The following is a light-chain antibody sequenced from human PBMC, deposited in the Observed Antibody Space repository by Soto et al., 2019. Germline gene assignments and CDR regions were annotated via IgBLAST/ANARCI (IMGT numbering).Light chain of an antibody. CDR2: GNS. J-gene: IGLJ2*01. V-gene: IGLV1-40*01. Sequence: QLVLTQPPSVSGAPGQRVTISCTGSSSNIGAGYDVHWYQQLPGTAPKLLIYGNSNRPSGVPDRFSGSKSGTSASLAITGLQAGDGADNYCQPYDSSLGGVVFGGGTKVPVL. CDR1: SSNIGAGYD. CDR3: QPYDSSLGGVV.